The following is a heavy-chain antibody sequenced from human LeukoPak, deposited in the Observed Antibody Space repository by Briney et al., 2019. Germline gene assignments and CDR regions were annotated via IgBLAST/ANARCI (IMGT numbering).Heavy chain of an antibody. V-gene: IGHV3-9*01. Sequence: GGSLRLSCAASGFTFDDYAMHWVRQAPGKGLEWVSGISWNSNSIGYADSVKGRFTISRDNAKNSLYLQMNSLRAEDTALYYCARDIYGYFDLWGRGTLVTVSS. CDR1: GFTFDDYA. J-gene: IGHJ2*01. CDR3: ARDIYGYFDL. CDR2: ISWNSNSI. D-gene: IGHD3-16*01.